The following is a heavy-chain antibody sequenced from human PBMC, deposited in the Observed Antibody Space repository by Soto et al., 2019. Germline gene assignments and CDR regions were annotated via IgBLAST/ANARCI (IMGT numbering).Heavy chain of an antibody. J-gene: IGHJ6*03. D-gene: IGHD2-15*01. CDR2: IQSKTDGGTT. Sequence: EVQLVESGGGLVKPGGSLRLSCAASGFTFSNAWMSWVRQAPGKGLEWVGRIQSKTDGGTTDYDAPVKGRFAISRDDSKNKLYLQMNSLKTDDTDVYYCNTEVRCSGGSCYSCVGPSYYYMDVWGQGTTVTVSS. V-gene: IGHV3-15*01. CDR3: NTEVRCSGGSCYSCVGPSYYYMDV. CDR1: GFTFSNAW.